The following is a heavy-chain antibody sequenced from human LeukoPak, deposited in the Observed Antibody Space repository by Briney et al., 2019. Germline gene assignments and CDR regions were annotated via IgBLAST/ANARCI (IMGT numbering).Heavy chain of an antibody. J-gene: IGHJ6*02. CDR2: IIPILGIA. V-gene: IGHV1-69*04. CDR3: ATFLQEVVAARPSYYYYYGMDV. D-gene: IGHD2-15*01. CDR1: GGTFSSYA. Sequence: SVKVSCKASGGTFSSYAISWVRLAPGQGLEWMGRIIPILGIANYAQKFQGRVTITADKSTSTAYMELSSLRSEDTAVYYCATFLQEVVAARPSYYYYYGMDVWGQGTTVTVSS.